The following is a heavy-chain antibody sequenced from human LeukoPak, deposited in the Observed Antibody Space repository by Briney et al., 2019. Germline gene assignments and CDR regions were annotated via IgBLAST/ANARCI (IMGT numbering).Heavy chain of an antibody. Sequence: SETLSLTCAVYGGSFSGYYWSWIRQPPGKGLEWIGEINHSGSTNYNPSLKSRVTISVDTSKNQFPLKLSSVTAADTAVYYCARGGLYSYGSRFYDYWGQGTLVTVSS. D-gene: IGHD5-18*01. CDR2: INHSGST. V-gene: IGHV4-34*01. CDR3: ARGGLYSYGSRFYDY. CDR1: GGSFSGYY. J-gene: IGHJ4*02.